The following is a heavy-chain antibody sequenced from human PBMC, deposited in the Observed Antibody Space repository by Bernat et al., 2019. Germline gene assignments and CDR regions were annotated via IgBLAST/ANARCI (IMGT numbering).Heavy chain of an antibody. CDR2: ISYDGSNK. V-gene: IGHV3-30-3*01. CDR3: ARDLDPMIVVVITTEMFDY. J-gene: IGHJ4*02. CDR1: GFTFSSYA. Sequence: QVQLVESGGGVVQPGRSLRLSCAASGFTFSSYAMHWVRQAPGKGLEWVAVISYDGSNKYYADSVKGRFTISRDNSKNTLYLQMNSLRAEDTAVYYYARDLDPMIVVVITTEMFDYWGQGTLVTVSS. D-gene: IGHD3-22*01.